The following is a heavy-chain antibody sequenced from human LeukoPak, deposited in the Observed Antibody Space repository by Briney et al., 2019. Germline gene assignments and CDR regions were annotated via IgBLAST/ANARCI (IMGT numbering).Heavy chain of an antibody. Sequence: ASVKVSCKASGYTFTGHYMHWVRQAPGQGLEWMGCINPNSCGTNYAQKFQGRVTMTRDTSISTAYVELSRLRSDDTAVYYCASITYFDYWGQGTLVTVSS. D-gene: IGHD5-12*01. CDR3: ASITYFDY. CDR2: INPNSCGT. V-gene: IGHV1-2*02. CDR1: GYTFTGHY. J-gene: IGHJ4*02.